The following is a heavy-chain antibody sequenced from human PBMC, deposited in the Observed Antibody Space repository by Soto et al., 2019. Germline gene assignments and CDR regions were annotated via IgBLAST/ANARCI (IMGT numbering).Heavy chain of an antibody. CDR3: ARADSAWFDP. J-gene: IGHJ5*02. V-gene: IGHV4-30-2*01. CDR2: IYHSGST. Sequence: SETLSLTCAVSGGSISSGGYSWSWIRQPPGKGLEWIGYIYHSGSTYYNPSLKSRVTISVDRSKNQFSLKLSSVTAADTAVYYCARADSAWFDPWGQGTLVTVSS. CDR1: GGSISSGGYS. D-gene: IGHD2-15*01.